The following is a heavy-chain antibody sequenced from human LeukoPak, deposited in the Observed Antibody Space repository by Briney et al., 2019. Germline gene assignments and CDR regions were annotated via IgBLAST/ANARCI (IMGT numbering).Heavy chain of an antibody. V-gene: IGHV4-34*01. CDR2: MSYRGTT. CDR1: GGSFSGYY. CDR3: ARGRTSPFDY. J-gene: IGHJ4*02. Sequence: SETLSLTCAVYGGSFSGYYWSWIRQPPGKGLEWIGSMSYRGTTYYNPSLKSRVTISVDTSKNQFSLKLSSVTAADTAMYYCARGRTSPFDYWGQGTLVTVSS. D-gene: IGHD1-14*01.